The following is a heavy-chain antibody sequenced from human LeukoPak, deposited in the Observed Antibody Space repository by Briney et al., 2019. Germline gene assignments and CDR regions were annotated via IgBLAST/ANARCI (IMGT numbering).Heavy chain of an antibody. CDR3: ARADRSGYFGNVVAFDV. CDR1: GVSINSNSYS. V-gene: IGHV4-61*02. CDR2: IHISGST. Sequence: SQTLSLTCTVSGVSINSNSYSWTWIRQPAGKGLEWIGRIHISGSTDYTPSLRSRVTISVDTSKNQFSLKLSSVTAADTAVYYCARADRSGYFGNVVAFDVWGKGTMVTVSS. J-gene: IGHJ3*01. D-gene: IGHD3-22*01.